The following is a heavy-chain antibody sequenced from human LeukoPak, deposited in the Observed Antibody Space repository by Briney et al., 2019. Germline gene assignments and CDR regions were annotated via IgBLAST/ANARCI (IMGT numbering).Heavy chain of an antibody. J-gene: IGHJ4*02. Sequence: SETLSLTCAVYGGSFSGYYWSWIRQPPGKGLEWIGEINHSGSTNYNPSLKSRVTISVDTSKNQFSLKLSSVTAADTAVYYCARGARRGYSGYVHYFDYWGQGTLVIVSS. CDR2: INHSGST. CDR1: GGSFSGYY. V-gene: IGHV4-34*01. D-gene: IGHD5-12*01. CDR3: ARGARRGYSGYVHYFDY.